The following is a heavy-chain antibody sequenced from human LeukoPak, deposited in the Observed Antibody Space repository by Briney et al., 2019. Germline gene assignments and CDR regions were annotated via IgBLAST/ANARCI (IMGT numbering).Heavy chain of an antibody. Sequence: EASMKVSCKASGGTFKNYAISWVRQAPGQGLEWMGGIIPIFDTPNYAQKFQGRVTITTDESTSTAYMELSSLRSEDTAVYYCARDIPGYDAFDIWGQGTVVTVSS. CDR2: IIPIFDTP. CDR1: GGTFKNYA. CDR3: ARDIPGYDAFDI. J-gene: IGHJ3*02. V-gene: IGHV1-69*05. D-gene: IGHD1-1*01.